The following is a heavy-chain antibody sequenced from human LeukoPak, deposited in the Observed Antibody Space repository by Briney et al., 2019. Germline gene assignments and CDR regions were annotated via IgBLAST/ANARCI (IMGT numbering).Heavy chain of an antibody. CDR1: GFTFSSYA. CDR3: AKDLGRYRNNYFDY. V-gene: IGHV3-23*01. CDR2: ISGSGGGT. J-gene: IGHJ4*02. Sequence: QAGGSLRLSCSASGFTFSSYAMHWVRQAPEKGLEWVSTISGSGGGTYYADSVKGRFTISRDDSKNTLYLQMNSLRAEDTAVYYCAKDLGRYRNNYFDYWGQGTLVTVSS. D-gene: IGHD1-26*01.